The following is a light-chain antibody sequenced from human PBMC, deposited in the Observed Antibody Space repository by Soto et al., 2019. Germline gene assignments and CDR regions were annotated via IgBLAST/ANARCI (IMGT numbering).Light chain of an antibody. Sequence: QSVLTQPPSVSEAPRQRVTTSCSGSSSNIGNNAVNWYQQLPGKAPKLLIYYDDLLPSGVSDRFSGSKSGTSASLAISGLQSEDEADYYCAAWDDSLNGRVFGGGTKLTVL. CDR3: AAWDDSLNGRV. CDR2: YDD. CDR1: SSNIGNNA. V-gene: IGLV1-36*01. J-gene: IGLJ3*02.